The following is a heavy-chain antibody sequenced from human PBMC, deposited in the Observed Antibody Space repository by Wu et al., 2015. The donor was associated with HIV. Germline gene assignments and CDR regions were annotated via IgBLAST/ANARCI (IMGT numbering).Heavy chain of an antibody. Sequence: QVQLVQSGAEVKKPGSSVRVSCKASGGTFSSYGISWVRQAPGQGLEWMGRIVPLFNAPNYSQKFHDRLTITADRSTTTAYMELINLKSEDTAVYYCARNTDSVATSLYSLGVWGQGTAVTVSS. CDR1: GGTFSSYG. J-gene: IGHJ6*02. D-gene: IGHD5-12*01. CDR3: ARNTDSVATSLYSLGV. V-gene: IGHV1-69*13. CDR2: IVPLFNAP.